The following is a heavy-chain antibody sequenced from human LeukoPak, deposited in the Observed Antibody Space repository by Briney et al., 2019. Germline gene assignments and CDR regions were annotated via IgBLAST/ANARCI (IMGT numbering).Heavy chain of an antibody. J-gene: IGHJ2*01. CDR2: LYHSGTT. Sequence: SETLSLTCAVSGYSITSGYYWGWIRPPPGKGLEWIGSLYHSGTTYYNPSLQSRVTISLDTSNNQFSLKVTSVTAADTAVYSCARAGEPYYYDSSTYPPTWYFDLWGRGTLVTVSS. V-gene: IGHV4-38-2*01. CDR3: ARAGEPYYYDSSTYPPTWYFDL. CDR1: GYSITSGYY. D-gene: IGHD3-22*01.